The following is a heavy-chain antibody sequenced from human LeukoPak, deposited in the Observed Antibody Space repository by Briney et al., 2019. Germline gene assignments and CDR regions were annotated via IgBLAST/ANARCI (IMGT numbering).Heavy chain of an antibody. CDR3: YLGYCTNGVCYGYGMDV. Sequence: GSLRLSCAASGFTFTSYWMNWVRQAPGKGLEWVSYISSSGSTIYYADSVKGRFTISRDNAKNSLYLQMNSLRAEDTAVYYCYLGYCTNGVCYGYGMDVWGQGTTVTVSS. D-gene: IGHD2-8*01. V-gene: IGHV3-48*03. CDR2: ISSSGSTI. J-gene: IGHJ6*02. CDR1: GFTFTSYW.